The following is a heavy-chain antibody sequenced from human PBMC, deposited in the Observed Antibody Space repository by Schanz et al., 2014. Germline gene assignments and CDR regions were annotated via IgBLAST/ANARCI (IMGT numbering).Heavy chain of an antibody. CDR1: GYTFTDYG. CDR3: ARGYGDSPTDF. D-gene: IGHD4-17*01. Sequence: QVQLVQSGGEMKKPGASVKVSCKASGYTFTDYGLSWVRQAPGQGLEWMGWINVGNGNMKYSQKFQGRVTITRDTSATTAYMELSSLRSEDTAVYYCARGYGDSPTDFWGQGTLVTVSS. J-gene: IGHJ4*02. CDR2: INVGNGNM. V-gene: IGHV1-18*01.